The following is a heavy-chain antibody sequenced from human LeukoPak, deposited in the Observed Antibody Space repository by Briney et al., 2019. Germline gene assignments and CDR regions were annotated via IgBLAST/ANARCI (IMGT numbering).Heavy chain of an antibody. D-gene: IGHD3-3*01. Sequence: ASVKVSCKASGYTFTSYDINWVRQATGQVLEWMGWLNPNSGNTGYAQKFQGRVTMTRNTSISTAYMELSSLRSEDTAVYYCARGEGFWSGYYTGLAFDIWGQGTMVTVSS. V-gene: IGHV1-8*01. CDR3: ARGEGFWSGYYTGLAFDI. CDR1: GYTFTSYD. J-gene: IGHJ3*02. CDR2: LNPNSGNT.